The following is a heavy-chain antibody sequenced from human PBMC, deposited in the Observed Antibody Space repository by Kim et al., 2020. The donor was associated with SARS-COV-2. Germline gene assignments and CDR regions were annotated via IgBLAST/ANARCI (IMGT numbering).Heavy chain of an antibody. CDR3: GVVAATWFDP. CDR2: I. J-gene: IGHJ5*02. D-gene: IGHD2-15*01. Sequence: IYYADSGKGRFAISRDNAKNSLYLQMNSLRAEDTAVYYCGVVAATWFDPWGQGTLVTVSS. V-gene: IGHV3-21*01.